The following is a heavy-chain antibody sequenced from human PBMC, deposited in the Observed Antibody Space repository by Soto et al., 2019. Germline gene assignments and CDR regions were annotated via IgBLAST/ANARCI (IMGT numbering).Heavy chain of an antibody. D-gene: IGHD3-22*01. Sequence: GESLKISCKGSGYSFTSYWIGWVRQMPGKGLEWMGIIYPGDSDTRYSPSFQVQVTISADKSISTAYLQWSGLKASDTPMYYCARLARARDSSGYHIFDYWGQGTLVTVSS. V-gene: IGHV5-51*01. CDR1: GYSFTSYW. CDR3: ARLARARDSSGYHIFDY. CDR2: IYPGDSDT. J-gene: IGHJ4*02.